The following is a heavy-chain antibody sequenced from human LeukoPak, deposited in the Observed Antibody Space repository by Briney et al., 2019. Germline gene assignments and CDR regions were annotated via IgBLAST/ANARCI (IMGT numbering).Heavy chain of an antibody. CDR2: IRQDGAEK. CDR3: ARAPYYESSGPL. V-gene: IGHV3-7*01. CDR1: GFTFSNHW. D-gene: IGHD3-22*01. J-gene: IGHJ4*02. Sequence: GGSLRLSCAASGFTFSNHWMSWVRQAPGKGLEWVANIRQDGAEKYYVDSVKGRFTIPRDNAKNSVYLEMNSLRVEDTAVYFCARAPYYESSGPLWGQGTLVTVSS.